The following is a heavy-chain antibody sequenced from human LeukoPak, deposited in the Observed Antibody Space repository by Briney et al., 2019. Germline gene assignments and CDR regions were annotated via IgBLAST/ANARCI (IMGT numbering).Heavy chain of an antibody. D-gene: IGHD1-26*01. CDR1: GFTFSSYE. CDR2: IRSNAYGGTT. J-gene: IGHJ3*02. V-gene: IGHV3-49*04. CDR3: TPSGSSFDAFDI. Sequence: GGSLRLSCAASGFTFSSYEMNWVRQAPGKGLEWVGFIRSNAYGGTTEYAASVKGRFTISRDDSKCIAYLQMNSLKTEDTAVYYCTPSGSSFDAFDIWGQGTMVTVSS.